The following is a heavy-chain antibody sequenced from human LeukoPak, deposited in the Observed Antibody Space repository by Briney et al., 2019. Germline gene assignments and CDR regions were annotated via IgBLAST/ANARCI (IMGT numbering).Heavy chain of an antibody. Sequence: GASVKVSCKASGYIFTGYYVHWVRQAPGQGLEWMGWMNPSNGDTNYVQKFQGRVTMTRDTSRRTAYMELNSLRFDDTAVYYCARWEASPSRGWFSPWGQGTLVTVSS. J-gene: IGHJ5*02. V-gene: IGHV1-2*02. CDR2: MNPSNGDT. CDR1: GYIFTGYY. CDR3: ARWEASPSRGWFSP. D-gene: IGHD2-2*01.